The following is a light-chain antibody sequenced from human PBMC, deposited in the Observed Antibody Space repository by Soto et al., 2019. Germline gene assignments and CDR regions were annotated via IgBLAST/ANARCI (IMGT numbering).Light chain of an antibody. J-gene: IGKJ2*01. Sequence: DIQMTQSPYTLSPSVGDRVSITCRASQSISGWLAWYQQKPGKAPKLLIYDASSLESGVPSRFSGSGAWTEFSLTISRLQPDDVATYYCQQYNSYSVNAFGQGTKLEIK. V-gene: IGKV1-5*01. CDR2: DAS. CDR3: QQYNSYSVNA. CDR1: QSISGW.